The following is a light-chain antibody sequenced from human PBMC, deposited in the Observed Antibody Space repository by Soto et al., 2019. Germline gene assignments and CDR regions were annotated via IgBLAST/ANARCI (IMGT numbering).Light chain of an antibody. V-gene: IGLV1-47*01. CDR1: SSNIGSNY. Sequence: QSVLTQPPSVSGTPGQRVTISCSGSSSNIGSNYVYWYQQLPGTAPKLLIYRNNQRPSGVPDRFSGSKSGTSASLAISGLRSEDEADYYCAAWDDSLSGLVFGGGTQLTVL. J-gene: IGLJ2*01. CDR3: AAWDDSLSGLV. CDR2: RNN.